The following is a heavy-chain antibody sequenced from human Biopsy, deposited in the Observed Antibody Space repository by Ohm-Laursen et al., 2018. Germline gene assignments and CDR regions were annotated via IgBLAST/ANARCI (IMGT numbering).Heavy chain of an antibody. CDR1: GYTFTGYH. D-gene: IGHD3-22*01. CDR2: LNPNTGYA. J-gene: IGHJ6*02. Sequence: GASVKVSCKASGYTFTGYHVHWVRQAPGHGLEWMAWLNPNTGYAHYAQRFQGRLTVTRDTSINSAYMELTSLTFNDTAVYYCARGPAYPQSDGYFGFDVWGQGTTINVFS. CDR3: ARGPAYPQSDGYFGFDV. V-gene: IGHV1-2*02.